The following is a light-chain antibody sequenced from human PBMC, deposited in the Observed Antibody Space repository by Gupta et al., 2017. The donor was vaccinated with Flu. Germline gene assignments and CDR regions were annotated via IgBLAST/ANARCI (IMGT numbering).Light chain of an antibody. V-gene: IGKV3-11*01. CDR3: QQRNNWLT. CDR2: DAS. Sequence: PGERATPSCRASQSVSSYLAWYQQKPGQAPRLLIYDASNRATGIPARFSGSGSGTDFTLTISSLEPEDSAVYYCQQRNNWLTFGGGTKVEI. J-gene: IGKJ4*01. CDR1: QSVSSY.